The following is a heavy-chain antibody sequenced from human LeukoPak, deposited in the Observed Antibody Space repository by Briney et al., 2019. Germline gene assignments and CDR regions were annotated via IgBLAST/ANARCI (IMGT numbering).Heavy chain of an antibody. V-gene: IGHV3-30*18. CDR3: AKGTYYYGSTESTGSWYFDL. CDR2: ISYNGSNK. Sequence: GRSLRLSCAASGFTFSSYGMHWVRQAPGKGLEWVAVISYNGSNKYYADSVKGRFTISRDNSKNTLYLQMNSLRAEDTAVYYCAKGTYYYGSTESTGSWYFDLWGRGTLVTVSS. D-gene: IGHD3-10*01. J-gene: IGHJ2*01. CDR1: GFTFSSYG.